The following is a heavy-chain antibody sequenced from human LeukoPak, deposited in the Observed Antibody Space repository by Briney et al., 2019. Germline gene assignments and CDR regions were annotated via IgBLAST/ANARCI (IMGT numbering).Heavy chain of an antibody. Sequence: SETLSLTCTVSGGSISSHYWSWIRQPPGKGLEWIGYIYYRGSTNYNPSLKSRVTISVDTSKNQFSLKLSSVTAADTAVYYCARVGWLPNFDYWGQGTLVTVSS. J-gene: IGHJ4*02. CDR1: GGSISSHY. D-gene: IGHD5-18*01. CDR3: ARVGWLPNFDY. V-gene: IGHV4-59*11. CDR2: IYYRGST.